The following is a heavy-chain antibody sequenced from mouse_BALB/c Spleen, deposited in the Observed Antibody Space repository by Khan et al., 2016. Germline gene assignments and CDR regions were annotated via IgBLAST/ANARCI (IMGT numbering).Heavy chain of an antibody. D-gene: IGHD2-4*01. J-gene: IGHJ3*01. CDR1: GYSFTGYN. CDR3: ARRGDYDGFAY. Sequence: VQLQQSGPELEKPGASVKISCKASGYSFTGYNMNWVKQSNGKSLEWIGNIDPYYGGTTYNQKFKGKATLTVDKSSSTAYMQFKCLTYEDSAVYYCARRGDYDGFAYWGQGTLVTVSA. CDR2: IDPYYGGT. V-gene: IGHV1-39*01.